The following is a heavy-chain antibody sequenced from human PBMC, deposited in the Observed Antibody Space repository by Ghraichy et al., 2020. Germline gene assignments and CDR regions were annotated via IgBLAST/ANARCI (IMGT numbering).Heavy chain of an antibody. CDR2: IWYDGSNK. D-gene: IGHD1-20*01. Sequence: GGSLRLSCAASGFTFSSYGMHWVRQAPGKGLEWVAVIWYDGSNKYYADSVKGRFTISRDNSKNTLYLQMNSLRAEDTAVYYCARVTDNWNGGNWFDPWGQGTLVTVSS. CDR1: GFTFSSYG. J-gene: IGHJ5*02. V-gene: IGHV3-33*01. CDR3: ARVTDNWNGGNWFDP.